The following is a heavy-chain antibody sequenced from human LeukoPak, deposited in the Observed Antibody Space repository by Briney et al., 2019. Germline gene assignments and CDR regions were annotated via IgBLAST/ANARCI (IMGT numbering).Heavy chain of an antibody. CDR1: GFTFSSYA. CDR3: AKEGGILTGKTLNYFDY. CDR2: ISGSGGST. D-gene: IGHD3-9*01. Sequence: GGSLRLSCAASGFTFSSYAMSWVRQAPGKGLEWASAISGSGGSTYYADSVKGRFTISRDNSKNTLYLQMNSLRAEGTAVYYCAKEGGILTGKTLNYFDYWGQGTLVTVSS. V-gene: IGHV3-23*01. J-gene: IGHJ4*02.